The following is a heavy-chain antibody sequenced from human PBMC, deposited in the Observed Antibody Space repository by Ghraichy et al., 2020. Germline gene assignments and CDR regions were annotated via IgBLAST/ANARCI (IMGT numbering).Heavy chain of an antibody. CDR2: VNVYNGNT. CDR1: GYTFTSYGTNYG. Sequence: ASVKVSCKASGYTFTSYGTNYGITWVRQAPGQGLEWMGWVNVYNGNTVYAQKLQGRVTMTTDISTTTTYMELRSLRSDDKALYYCARAPYGDYAIDPWGQGTLVTVSS. V-gene: IGHV1-18*01. CDR3: ARAPYGDYAIDP. D-gene: IGHD4-17*01. J-gene: IGHJ5*02.